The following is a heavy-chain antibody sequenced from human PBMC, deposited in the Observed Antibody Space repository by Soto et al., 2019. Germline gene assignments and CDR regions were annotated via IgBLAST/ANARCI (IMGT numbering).Heavy chain of an antibody. CDR1: GGTFSSYT. CDR3: ARGVGRARGCDY. V-gene: IGHV1-69*02. J-gene: IGHJ4*02. Sequence: QVQLVQSGAEVKKPGSSVKVSCKASGGTFSSYTISWVRQAPGQGLEWMGRIIPIIGIANYAQKFQGRVTITADKSTSTAYMELSSLRSEDTAVYYCARGVGRARGCDYWGQGTLVTVSS. CDR2: IIPIIGIA.